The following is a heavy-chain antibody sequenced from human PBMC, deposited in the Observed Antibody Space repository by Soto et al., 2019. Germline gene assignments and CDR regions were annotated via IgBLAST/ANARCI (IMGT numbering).Heavy chain of an antibody. CDR2: IYYSGST. J-gene: IGHJ3*02. V-gene: IGHV4-59*01. CDR1: GGSISSYY. Sequence: SETLSLTCTVSGGSISSYYWSWIRQPPGKGLEWIGYIYYSGSTNYNPSLKSRVTISVDTSKNQFSLKLSSVTAADTAVYYCARERSRVVRGRKRSPEAFDIWGQGTMVTVSS. D-gene: IGHD3-10*01. CDR3: ARERSRVVRGRKRSPEAFDI.